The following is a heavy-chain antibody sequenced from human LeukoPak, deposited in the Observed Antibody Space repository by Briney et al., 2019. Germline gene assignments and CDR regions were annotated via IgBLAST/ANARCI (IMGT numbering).Heavy chain of an antibody. CDR3: AKGPYCSGGSCYSVSTNYYYMDV. CDR2: ISYDGSNK. D-gene: IGHD2-15*01. J-gene: IGHJ6*03. Sequence: QAGGSLRLSCAASGFTFSSYGMHWVRQAPGKGLEWVAVISYDGSNKYYADSVKGRFTISRGNSKNTLYLQMNSLRAEDTAVYYCAKGPYCSGGSCYSVSTNYYYMDVWGKGTTVTVSS. CDR1: GFTFSSYG. V-gene: IGHV3-30*18.